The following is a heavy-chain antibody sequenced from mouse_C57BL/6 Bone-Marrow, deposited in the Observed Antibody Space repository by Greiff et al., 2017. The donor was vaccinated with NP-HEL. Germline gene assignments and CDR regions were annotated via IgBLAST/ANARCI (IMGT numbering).Heavy chain of an antibody. CDR1: GFNIKDDY. CDR3: TTRDYDPGAMDY. J-gene: IGHJ4*01. D-gene: IGHD2-4*01. Sequence: EVQLQQSGAELVRPGASVKLSCTASGFNIKDDYMHWVKQRPEQGLEWIGWIDPENGDTEYASKFQGKATITVDTSSNTAYLQLSSLTSEDTAVYYCTTRDYDPGAMDYWGQGTSVTVSS. V-gene: IGHV14-4*01. CDR2: IDPENGDT.